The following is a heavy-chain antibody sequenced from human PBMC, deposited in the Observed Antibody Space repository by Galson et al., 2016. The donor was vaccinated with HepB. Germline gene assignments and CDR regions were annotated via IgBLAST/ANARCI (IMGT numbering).Heavy chain of an antibody. V-gene: IGHV1-46*03. CDR3: ARDRAVTTLLHY. CDR1: GYIFSNYH. D-gene: IGHD4-17*01. J-gene: IGHJ4*02. Sequence: SVKVSCKASGYIFSNYHLHWVRQAPGQGLEWMGAINPSDITTKYAQKFQGRVTMTSDTAPSTVYMDLSRLRSDDTAVYYCARDRAVTTLLHYWGQGTLVTVSS. CDR2: INPSDITT.